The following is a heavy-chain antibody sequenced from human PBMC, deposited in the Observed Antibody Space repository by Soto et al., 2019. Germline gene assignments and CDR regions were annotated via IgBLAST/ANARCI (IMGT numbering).Heavy chain of an antibody. D-gene: IGHD6-19*01. CDR3: ARGAMTGFSTGCYLVY. Sequence: SGTLSLTCTVSPGLGTPGPYYCSWIRQSPGKRPEWLGYIFYSGRPKYSAALRSRITISVDTSKNQFSLTLKSVTAADAVVYYCARGAMTGFSTGCYLVYLG. J-gene: IGHJ4*03. CDR1: PGLGTPGPYY. CDR2: IFYSGRP. V-gene: IGHV4-61*01.